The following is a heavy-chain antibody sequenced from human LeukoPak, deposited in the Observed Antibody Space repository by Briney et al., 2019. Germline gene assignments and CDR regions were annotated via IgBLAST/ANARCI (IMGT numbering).Heavy chain of an antibody. Sequence: PSETLSLTCTVSGDSVTNEKYFWSWTRRPPGEGLEWIVYIYHTAGSYYNPSLKSRVTMSIDTSRNQFSLKPSSATAADTAVYYCARARTSSYGSGSYFDYWGQGTLVTVSS. CDR1: GDSVTNEKYF. J-gene: IGHJ4*02. CDR3: ARARTSSYGSGSYFDY. V-gene: IGHV4-30-4*01. CDR2: IYHTAGS. D-gene: IGHD3-10*01.